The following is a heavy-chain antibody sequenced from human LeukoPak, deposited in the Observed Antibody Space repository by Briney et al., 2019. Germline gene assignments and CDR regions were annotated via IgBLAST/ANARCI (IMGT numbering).Heavy chain of an antibody. J-gene: IGHJ5*02. CDR3: ARGPLSGWYPNWFDP. V-gene: IGHV4-39*07. CDR1: GGSISSSSYY. D-gene: IGHD6-19*01. CDR2: IYYSGST. Sequence: SSETLSHTSTVSGGSISSSSYYWGWIRQPPGKGLEWIGSIYYSGSTYYNPSLKSRVTISVDTSKNQFSLKLSSVTAADTAVYYCARGPLSGWYPNWFDPWGQGTLVTVSS.